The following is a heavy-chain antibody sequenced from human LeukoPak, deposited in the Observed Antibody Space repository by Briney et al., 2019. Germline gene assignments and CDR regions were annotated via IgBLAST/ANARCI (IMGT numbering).Heavy chain of an antibody. J-gene: IGHJ6*03. CDR2: IYYSGST. D-gene: IGHD3-10*01. V-gene: IGHV4-39*07. Sequence: PSETLSLTCTVSGGSISSSSYYWGWIRQPPGKGLEWIGSIYYSGSTYYNPSLKSRVTISVDTSKNQFSLKLSSVTAADTAVYYCARRAVRARLALRYYYMDVWGKGTTVTISS. CDR3: ARRAVRARLALRYYYMDV. CDR1: GGSISSSSYY.